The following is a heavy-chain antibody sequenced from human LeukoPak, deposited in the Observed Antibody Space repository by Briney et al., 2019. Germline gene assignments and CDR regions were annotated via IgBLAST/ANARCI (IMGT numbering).Heavy chain of an antibody. CDR2: MMKDGSEK. V-gene: IGHV3-7*01. D-gene: IGHD5-18*01. CDR1: GFTFSSYR. CDR3: ARDLSGVTGYTYGRGIDY. J-gene: IGHJ4*02. Sequence: GGSLRLSCATSGFTFSSYRMSCVRQARGKGLEWLVNMMKDGSEKYYVDSVKGRFTISRDNAKTSLYLQMNSLRAEDTAVYYCARDLSGVTGYTYGRGIDYWGQGTLVTVSS.